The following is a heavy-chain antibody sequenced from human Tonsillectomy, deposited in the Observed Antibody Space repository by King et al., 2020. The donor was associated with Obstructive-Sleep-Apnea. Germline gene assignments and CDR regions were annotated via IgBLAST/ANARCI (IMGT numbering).Heavy chain of an antibody. Sequence: VQLVESGGGLVQPGGSLRLSCAASGFTFSSYAMSWVRQAPGKGLEWVSAISGSGCSTFYADSVKGRFTISRDNSKNTLYLQMNSLRAEDTAVYYCAKKADDYYYDSSGYYYDYWGQGTLVTVSS. J-gene: IGHJ4*02. D-gene: IGHD3-22*01. CDR3: AKKADDYYYDSSGYYYDY. V-gene: IGHV3-23*04. CDR2: ISGSGCST. CDR1: GFTFSSYA.